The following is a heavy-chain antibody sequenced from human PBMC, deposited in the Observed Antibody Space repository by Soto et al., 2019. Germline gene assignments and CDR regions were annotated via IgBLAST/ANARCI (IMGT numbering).Heavy chain of an antibody. CDR1: ELSFSNYE. Sequence: EAQLVESGGGLGRPGGSLTLSCADSELSFSNYEMNWVRQAPGKGLEWLSYISSSGDKSYYADSVKGRFTMSRDNVKNSLVLKMNSLRDDDTAVYYCARVRGVLWFGDTVGAMDVWGQGTTVIVSS. CDR3: ARVRGVLWFGDTVGAMDV. J-gene: IGHJ6*02. CDR2: ISSSGDKS. V-gene: IGHV3-48*03. D-gene: IGHD3-10*01.